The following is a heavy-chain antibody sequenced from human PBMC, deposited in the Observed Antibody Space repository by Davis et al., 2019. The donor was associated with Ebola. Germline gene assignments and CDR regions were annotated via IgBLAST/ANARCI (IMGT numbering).Heavy chain of an antibody. CDR1: GFTFDDYA. J-gene: IGHJ4*02. Sequence: SLKISCAASGFTFDDYAMHWVRQAPGKGLEWVSGISWNSGSIGYADSVKGRFTISRDNGKNSLYLQMNSLRTEDTALYYCAKEVAGYREWEYFDYWGQGTLVTVSS. V-gene: IGHV3-9*01. CDR3: AKEVAGYREWEYFDY. D-gene: IGHD1-26*01. CDR2: ISWNSGSI.